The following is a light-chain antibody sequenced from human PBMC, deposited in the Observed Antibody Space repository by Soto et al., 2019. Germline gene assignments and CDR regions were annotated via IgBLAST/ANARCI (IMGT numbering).Light chain of an antibody. Sequence: DIQMTQSPSSLSASVGDRVTTTCRASQNIDNYLNWYQQKPGKAPNLLIYAASSLQSGVPSRFAGSGSGTHFTLTISTLQPEDVGTSFCQQSLSTPIYSFGQGTKVDIK. CDR1: QNIDNY. CDR2: AAS. CDR3: QQSLSTPIYS. V-gene: IGKV1-39*01. J-gene: IGKJ2*03.